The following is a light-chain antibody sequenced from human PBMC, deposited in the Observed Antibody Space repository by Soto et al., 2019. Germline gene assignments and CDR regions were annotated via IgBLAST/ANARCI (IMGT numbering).Light chain of an antibody. J-gene: IGLJ1*01. V-gene: IGLV2-23*02. CDR2: DVS. CDR1: SSDVGSYNL. Sequence: QPVLTQPASVSGSPGQSITISCTGTSSDVGSYNLVSWYQQHPGKAPKLMIYDVSKRPSGVSNRFSGSKSGNTASLTISGLHAEDEADYYCGSDAGSSFYVFGTGTKVTVL. CDR3: GSDAGSSFYV.